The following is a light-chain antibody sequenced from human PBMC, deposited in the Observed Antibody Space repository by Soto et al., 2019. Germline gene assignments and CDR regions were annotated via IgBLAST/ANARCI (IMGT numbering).Light chain of an antibody. CDR2: DVS. CDR3: SSYTSSSTLV. Sequence: QSALTQPASVSGYPGQSITISCTGTSSDVGGYNYVSWYQQHPGKAPKLMIYDVSNRPSGVSNRFSGSKSGNTASLTISGLQAEDEADYYCSSYTSSSTLVFGTGTKLTVL. CDR1: SSDVGGYNY. J-gene: IGLJ1*01. V-gene: IGLV2-14*01.